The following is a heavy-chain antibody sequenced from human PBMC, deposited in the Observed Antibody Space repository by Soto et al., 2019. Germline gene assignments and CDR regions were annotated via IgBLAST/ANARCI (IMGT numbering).Heavy chain of an antibody. Sequence: QVQLVDSGGDVVQPGRSLRLSCAASGFTFSSYGMHWVRQAPDKGLEWVAVIWSDGSYSSYADSVKGRFTISRDNSKNTVYQQMNSLRVEDTAVYYCARDRGYYYDGVDVWGQGTTVTVSS. V-gene: IGHV3-33*01. CDR2: IWSDGSYS. J-gene: IGHJ6*02. CDR3: ARDRGYYYDGVDV. CDR1: GFTFSSYG.